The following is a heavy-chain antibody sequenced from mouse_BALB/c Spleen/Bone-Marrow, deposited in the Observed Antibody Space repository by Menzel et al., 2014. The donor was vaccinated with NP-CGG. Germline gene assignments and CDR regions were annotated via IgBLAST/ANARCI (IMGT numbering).Heavy chain of an antibody. Sequence: EVQGVESGGGLVQPGGSLRLSCATSGFTFTDYYMNWVRQPPGKALEWLGFIRNKANGYTTEYSASVKGRFTISRDNSQSILCLQMNTLRAEDSATYYCARDMGGILFDSWGQGTTLTVSS. D-gene: IGHD4-1*01. CDR1: GFTFTDYY. CDR3: ARDMGGILFDS. CDR2: IRNKANGYTT. V-gene: IGHV7-3*02. J-gene: IGHJ2*01.